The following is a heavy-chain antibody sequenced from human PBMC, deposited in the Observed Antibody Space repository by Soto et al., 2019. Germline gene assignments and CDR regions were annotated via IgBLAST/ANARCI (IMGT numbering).Heavy chain of an antibody. CDR2: ISAYNGNT. V-gene: IGHV1-18*01. Sequence: ASVKVSCKASGYTFTSYGISWVRQAPGQGLEWMGWISAYNGNTSYAQKLQGRVTMTTDTSTSTAYMELRSLRSDDTAVYYCARDSESRRGYSGYDPFDYWGQGTLVTVSS. CDR3: ARDSESRRGYSGYDPFDY. D-gene: IGHD5-12*01. CDR1: GYTFTSYG. J-gene: IGHJ4*02.